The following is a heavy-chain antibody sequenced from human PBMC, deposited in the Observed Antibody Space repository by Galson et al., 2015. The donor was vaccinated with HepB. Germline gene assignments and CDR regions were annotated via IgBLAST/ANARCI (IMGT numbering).Heavy chain of an antibody. Sequence: SLRLSCAASGFTVSSNYMSWVRQAPGKGLEWVSVIYSGGSTYYADSVKGRFTISRDNSKNTLYLQMNSLRAEDTAVYYCARDHGITIFEVVTPSGVDVWGQGTPVPVSS. V-gene: IGHV3-66*02. J-gene: IGHJ6*02. CDR1: GFTVSSNY. CDR2: IYSGGST. CDR3: ARDHGITIFEVVTPSGVDV. D-gene: IGHD3-3*01.